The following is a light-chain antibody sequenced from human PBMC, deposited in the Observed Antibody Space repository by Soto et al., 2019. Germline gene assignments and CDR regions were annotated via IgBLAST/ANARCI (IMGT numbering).Light chain of an antibody. CDR3: QQLNSYPYT. CDR1: LGISSY. Sequence: DIQLTQSPSFLSASVGDRVTITCRASLGISSYLAWYQQKPGKAPKLLVYAASTLQSGVPSRFIGSGSGTEFTLTISSLQPEDFATYYCQQLNSYPYTFGQGTKLEIK. V-gene: IGKV1-9*01. CDR2: AAS. J-gene: IGKJ2*01.